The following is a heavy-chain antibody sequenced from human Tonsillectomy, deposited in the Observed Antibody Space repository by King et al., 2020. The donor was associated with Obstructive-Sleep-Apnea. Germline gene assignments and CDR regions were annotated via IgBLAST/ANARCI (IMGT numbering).Heavy chain of an antibody. D-gene: IGHD6-13*01. CDR2: INHSGST. Sequence: VQLQQCGAGLLKPSETLSLTCAVYGGSFSDYYWSWIRQPPGKGLEWIGEINHSGSTNYNPSLKSRVTISADTCNNQFSLKLNSVTAADTAVYYCARGSGAAAVNWFDPWGQGTLVTVSS. CDR3: ARGSGAAAVNWFDP. CDR1: GGSFSDYY. J-gene: IGHJ5*02. V-gene: IGHV4-34*01.